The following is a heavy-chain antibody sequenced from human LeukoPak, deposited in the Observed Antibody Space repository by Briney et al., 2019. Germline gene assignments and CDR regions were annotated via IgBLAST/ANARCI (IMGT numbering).Heavy chain of an antibody. CDR3: ARIRDGYNDAYDI. CDR2: INPGGGNT. CDR1: GYTFTSYY. D-gene: IGHD5-24*01. Sequence: ASVKDSCKASGYTFTSYYMHWVRQAPGQGFQWMGLINPGGGNTNYAQNFQGRLTMTRDTSTTTVYMELSGLRSEDTAIYYCARIRDGYNDAYDIWGQGTVVTVPS. V-gene: IGHV1-46*01. J-gene: IGHJ3*02.